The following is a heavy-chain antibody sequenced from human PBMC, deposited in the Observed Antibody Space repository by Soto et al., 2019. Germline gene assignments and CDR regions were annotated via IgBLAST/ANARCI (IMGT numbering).Heavy chain of an antibody. CDR1: GYTFTSYD. J-gene: IGHJ6*02. CDR3: ARGRYSGYDRYYYGMDV. V-gene: IGHV1-8*01. D-gene: IGHD5-12*01. Sequence: QVQLVQSGAEVKKPGASVKVSCKASGYTFTSYDINWVRQATGQGLEWMGWMNPNSGNTGYAQKVQGRVTMTRNNSISTAYMELSSLRSEDTAVYYCARGRYSGYDRYYYGMDVWGQGTTVTVSS. CDR2: MNPNSGNT.